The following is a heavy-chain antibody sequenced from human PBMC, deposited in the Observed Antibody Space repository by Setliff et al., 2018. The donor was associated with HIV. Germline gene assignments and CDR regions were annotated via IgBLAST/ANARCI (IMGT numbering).Heavy chain of an antibody. J-gene: IGHJ4*02. CDR1: GGSISNSSHY. V-gene: IGHV4-39*01. D-gene: IGHD3-3*01. CDR2: INYSGNT. CDR3: ARRWKSSQYYDFWSPRSSYFDF. Sequence: SETLSLTCTVSGGSISNSSHYWDWIRQPPGKGLEWIGTINYSGNTYDNPSLKSRVTISVDTSKKQFSLKLSSVSAADTVEYYCARRWKSSQYYDFWSPRSSYFDFWGQGMLVTVSS.